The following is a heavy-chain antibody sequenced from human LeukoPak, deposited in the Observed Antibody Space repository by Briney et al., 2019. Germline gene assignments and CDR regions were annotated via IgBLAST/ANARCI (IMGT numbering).Heavy chain of an antibody. CDR3: AKDLERHIVVVTASAVDY. V-gene: IGHV3-30*18. D-gene: IGHD2-21*02. CDR2: ISYDGSNK. J-gene: IGHJ4*02. CDR1: GFTFSSYW. Sequence: GGSLRLSCVASGFTFSSYWIHWVRQAPGKGLEWVAVISYDGSNKYYADSVKGRFTISRDNSKNTLYLQMNSLRAEDTAVYYCAKDLERHIVVVTASAVDYWGQGTLVTVSS.